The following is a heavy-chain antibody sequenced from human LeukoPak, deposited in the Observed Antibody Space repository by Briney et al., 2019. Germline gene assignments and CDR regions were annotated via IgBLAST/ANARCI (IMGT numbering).Heavy chain of an antibody. Sequence: SETLSLTCTVSGGSISNDYWSWIRQPPGKGLEGIGYIYYTGSTNYNPSLKSRVTISVDTSKNQLSLKLSSVTAADTAVYYCARHVPFCSSTSCSIYYFDYWGQGTLVTVSS. V-gene: IGHV4-59*08. CDR3: ARHVPFCSSTSCSIYYFDY. D-gene: IGHD2-2*01. CDR2: IYYTGST. J-gene: IGHJ4*02. CDR1: GGSISNDY.